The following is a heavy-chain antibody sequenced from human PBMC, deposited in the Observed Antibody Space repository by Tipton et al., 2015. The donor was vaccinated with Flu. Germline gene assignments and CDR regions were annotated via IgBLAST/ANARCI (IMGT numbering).Heavy chain of an antibody. CDR3: ARGKEDAVFGVVILGGYFNL. V-gene: IGHV4-31*02. J-gene: IGHJ2*01. CDR2: IYYSGST. CDR1: GGSISSGGYY. Sequence: LRLSCTVSGGSISSGGYYWSWIRQHPGKGLEWIGYIYYSGSTYYNPSLKSRVTISVDTSKNQFSLKLSSVTAADTAVYYCARGKEDAVFGVVILGGYFNLWGRGPLVTVSS. D-gene: IGHD3-3*01.